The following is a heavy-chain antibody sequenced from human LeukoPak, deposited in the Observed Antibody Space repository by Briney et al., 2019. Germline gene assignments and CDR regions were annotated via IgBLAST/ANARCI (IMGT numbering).Heavy chain of an antibody. CDR3: AREAAADVFDI. Sequence: TGGSLRLSCAASGCTFSNYGMNWVRQTPGKGLEWVSYISSSGSTISYADSVKGRFTISRDNAKNSLYLQMNSLRADDTAVYYCAREAAADVFDIWGQGTMVTVSS. V-gene: IGHV3-48*04. CDR2: ISSSGSTI. D-gene: IGHD6-13*01. CDR1: GCTFSNYG. J-gene: IGHJ3*02.